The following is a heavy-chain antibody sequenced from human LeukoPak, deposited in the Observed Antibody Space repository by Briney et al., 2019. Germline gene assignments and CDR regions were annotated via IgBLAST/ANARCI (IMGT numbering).Heavy chain of an antibody. CDR3: ARDGTPALRYFDWLLSEAFDI. CDR2: ISAYNGNT. V-gene: IGHV1-18*01. Sequence: GASVKVSCKSSGYTFTSYGISWVRQAPGQGLEWMGWISAYNGNTNYAQKLQGRVTMTTDTSTSTAYMELRSLRSDDTAVYYCARDGTPALRYFDWLLSEAFDIWGQGTMVTVSS. J-gene: IGHJ3*02. CDR1: GYTFTSYG. D-gene: IGHD3-9*01.